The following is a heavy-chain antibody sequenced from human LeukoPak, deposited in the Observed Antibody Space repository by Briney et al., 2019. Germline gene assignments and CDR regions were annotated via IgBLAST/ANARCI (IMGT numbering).Heavy chain of an antibody. V-gene: IGHV4-34*01. J-gene: IGHJ6*03. Sequence: PSETLSLTCAAYGEPFSGYYWTWIRQPPGKGLEWIGEINHFGSTNYNPPLKSRVSISVDASKNQFSLKVHSVTAADTAVYFCARGRRAYCSHGVCYTGYFYYYYMDVWDTGATVTVSS. CDR3: ARGRRAYCSHGVCYTGYFYYYYMDV. CDR1: GEPFSGYY. CDR2: INHFGST. D-gene: IGHD2-8*01.